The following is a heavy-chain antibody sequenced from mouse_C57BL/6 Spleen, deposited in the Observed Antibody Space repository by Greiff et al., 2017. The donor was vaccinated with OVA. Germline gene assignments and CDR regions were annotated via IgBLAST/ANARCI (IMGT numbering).Heavy chain of an antibody. V-gene: IGHV1-5*01. CDR2: IYPGNSDT. D-gene: IGHD2-4*01. J-gene: IGHJ3*01. Sequence: VQLQQSGTVLARPGASVKMSCKTSGYTFTSYWMHWVKQRPGQGLEWIGAIYPGNSDTSYNQKFKGKAKLTAVTSASTAYMELSSLTNENSAVYYGTRPSGYYDYDALGGWGQGTLVTVSA. CDR1: GYTFTSYW. CDR3: TRPSGYYDYDALGG.